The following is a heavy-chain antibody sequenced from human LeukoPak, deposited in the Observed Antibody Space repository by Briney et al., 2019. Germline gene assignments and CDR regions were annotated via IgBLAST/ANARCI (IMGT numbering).Heavy chain of an antibody. D-gene: IGHD3-16*01. CDR2: INWNGGST. J-gene: IGHJ5*02. Sequence: GGSLRLSCAASGFTFDDHGMSWVRQAPGKGLEWVSGINWNGGSTGYADSVKGRFTISRDNAKNTLYLQMNSLRAEDTAVYYCARGLGSPVPTWFDPWGQGTLVTVSS. CDR3: ARGLGSPVPTWFDP. V-gene: IGHV3-20*04. CDR1: GFTFDDHG.